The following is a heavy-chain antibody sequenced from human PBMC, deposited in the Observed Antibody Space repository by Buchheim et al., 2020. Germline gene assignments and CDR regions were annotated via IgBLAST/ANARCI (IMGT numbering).Heavy chain of an antibody. D-gene: IGHD1-7*01. V-gene: IGHV3-21*01. CDR2: ISSSSSYI. CDR3: ARDREQELGYDYYYYGMDV. CDR1: GFTFSSYS. Sequence: EVQLVESGGGLVKPGGSLRLSCAASGFTFSSYSMNWVRQAPGKGLEWVSSISSSSSYIYYADSVKGRFTISRDNAKNSLYLQMNSLRAEDTAVYYCARDREQELGYDYYYYGMDVWGQGTT. J-gene: IGHJ6*02.